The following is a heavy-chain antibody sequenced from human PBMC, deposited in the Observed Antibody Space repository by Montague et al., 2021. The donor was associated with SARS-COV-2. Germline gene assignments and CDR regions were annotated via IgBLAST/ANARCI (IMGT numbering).Heavy chain of an antibody. CDR3: AREFDC. Sequence: SLRLSCAASGFTFSPYWMNWVRQAPGKGLEWVANVNEDGSEEYFVDSVKGRFTISRDNTKNSLFLQMNSLRAEDTAVYYCAREFDCWGQGTLVTASS. CDR2: VNEDGSEE. V-gene: IGHV3-7*01. J-gene: IGHJ4*02. CDR1: GFTFSPYW.